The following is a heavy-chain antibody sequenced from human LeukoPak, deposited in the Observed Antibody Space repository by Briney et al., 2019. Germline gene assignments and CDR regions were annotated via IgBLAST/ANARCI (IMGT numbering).Heavy chain of an antibody. CDR2: IIPIFGTA. V-gene: IGHV1-69*01. CDR3: AREAERDLYYFDY. CDR1: GGTSSSYA. J-gene: IGHJ4*02. D-gene: IGHD1-1*01. Sequence: SVKVSCKASGGTSSSYAISWVRQAPGQGLEWMGGIIPIFGTANYAQKFQGRVTITADESTSTAYMELSSPRSEDTAVYYCAREAERDLYYFDYWGQGTLVTVSS.